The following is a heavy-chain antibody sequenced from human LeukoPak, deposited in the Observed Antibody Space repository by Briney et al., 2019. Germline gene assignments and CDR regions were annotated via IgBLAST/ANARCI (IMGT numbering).Heavy chain of an antibody. V-gene: IGHV4-38-2*01. CDR3: ARQVALEWLLLPGDWFDP. CDR2: IYHSGST. Sequence: PSETLSLTCAVSGYSISSGYYWGWIRQPPGKGLEWIGSIYHSGSTYYNPSLKSRVTISVDASKNQFSLKLSSVTAADTAVYYCARQVALEWLLLPGDWFDPWGQGTLVTVSS. J-gene: IGHJ5*02. CDR1: GYSISSGYY. D-gene: IGHD3-3*01.